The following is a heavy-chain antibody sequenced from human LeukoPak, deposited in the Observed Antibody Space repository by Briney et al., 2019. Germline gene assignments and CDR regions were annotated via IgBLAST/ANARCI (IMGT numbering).Heavy chain of an antibody. CDR2: ISYSGRT. J-gene: IGHJ5*02. V-gene: IGHV4-39*07. CDR3: ARDTVGATTPYNWFDP. D-gene: IGHD1-26*01. CDR1: GGSISSRSYY. Sequence: SETLSLTCTVSGGSISSRSYYWAWIRQPPGKGLEWIGSISYSGRTYYNPSLKSRVTISVDSSKNQFSLKLSSVTAADTAVYYCARDTVGATTPYNWFDPWGQGTLVTVSS.